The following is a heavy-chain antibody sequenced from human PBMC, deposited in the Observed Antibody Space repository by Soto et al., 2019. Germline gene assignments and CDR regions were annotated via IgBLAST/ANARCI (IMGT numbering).Heavy chain of an antibody. CDR3: AHSHFEILTGHFDK. CDR2: VYWHDDK. J-gene: IGHJ4*02. Sequence: SGPTLVNPTQTLTLTCTFSGFSLTNTGVTVGWIRQPPGKALEWLALVYWHDDKRYNPSLRNRLTIAKDTSKNRVVLTLASVGPVDTATYSCAHSHFEILTGHFDKWGRGTLVTVSS. D-gene: IGHD3-9*01. CDR1: GFSLTNTGVT. V-gene: IGHV2-5*01.